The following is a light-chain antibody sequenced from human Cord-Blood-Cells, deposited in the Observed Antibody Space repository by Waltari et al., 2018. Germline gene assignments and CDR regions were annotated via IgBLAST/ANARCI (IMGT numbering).Light chain of an antibody. CDR3: QQSYSLT. CDR1: QSISSY. Sequence: DIQMTQSPSSLSVSVGDRVTITCRASQSISSYLNWYQQKPGKAPKLLIYAASSLQSGVPSRFSGSGSGTDFTLTISSLQPEDFATYYCQQSYSLTFGGGTKVEIK. J-gene: IGKJ4*01. V-gene: IGKV1-39*01. CDR2: AAS.